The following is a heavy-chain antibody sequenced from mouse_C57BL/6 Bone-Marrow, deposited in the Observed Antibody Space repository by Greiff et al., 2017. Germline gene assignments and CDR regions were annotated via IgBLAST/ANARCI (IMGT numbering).Heavy chain of an antibody. Sequence: VQLKQPGAELVKPGASVKMSCKASGYTFTSYWITWVKQRPGQGLEWIGDIYPGSGSTNYNEKFKSKATLTVDTSSSTAYMQLSSLTSEDSAVYYCAREDGYYLYYFDYWGQGTTLTVSS. CDR1: GYTFTSYW. CDR3: AREDGYYLYYFDY. D-gene: IGHD2-3*01. J-gene: IGHJ2*01. CDR2: IYPGSGST. V-gene: IGHV1-55*01.